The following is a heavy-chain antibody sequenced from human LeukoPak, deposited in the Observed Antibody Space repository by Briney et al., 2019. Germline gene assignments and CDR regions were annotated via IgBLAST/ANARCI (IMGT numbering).Heavy chain of an antibody. CDR1: GFTFGSYW. CDR3: ARVRGGYYFDY. J-gene: IGHJ4*02. Sequence: GGSLRLSCAASGFTFGSYWMNWVRQAPGKGLEWVANINQAGTEKYYVDSVKGRFTISRDNDKNSLFLQMNSLRAADTAVYFCARVRGGYYFDYWGQGTLVTVSS. D-gene: IGHD5-24*01. V-gene: IGHV3-7*04. CDR2: INQAGTEK.